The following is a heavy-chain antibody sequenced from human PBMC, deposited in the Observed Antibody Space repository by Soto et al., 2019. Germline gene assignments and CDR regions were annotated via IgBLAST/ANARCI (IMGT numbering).Heavy chain of an antibody. J-gene: IGHJ5*02. V-gene: IGHV3-33*01. D-gene: IGHD2-2*01. CDR3: AREGWSGYCISTSCSNWFDP. Sequence: GGSLRLSCAASGFTFSSYGMHWVRQAPGKGLEWVAVIWYDGSNKYYADSVKGRFTISRDNSKNTLYLQMNSLRAEDTAVYYCAREGWSGYCISTSCSNWFDPWGQGT. CDR2: IWYDGSNK. CDR1: GFTFSSYG.